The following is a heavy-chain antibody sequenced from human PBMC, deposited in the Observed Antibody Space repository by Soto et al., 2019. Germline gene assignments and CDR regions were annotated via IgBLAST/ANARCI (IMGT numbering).Heavy chain of an antibody. CDR1: GASITTYY. Sequence: ASETLSLTCDVSGASITTYYWSWIRRAPGKGLEWIGNVYHTGSTDYNSSLKSRVTISVDTSKNQFSLRVNSVTAADTAVYYCARRLFGSGWTLDSWGQGALVTVSS. CDR3: ARRLFGSGWTLDS. CDR2: VYHTGST. D-gene: IGHD6-19*01. J-gene: IGHJ4*02. V-gene: IGHV4-59*01.